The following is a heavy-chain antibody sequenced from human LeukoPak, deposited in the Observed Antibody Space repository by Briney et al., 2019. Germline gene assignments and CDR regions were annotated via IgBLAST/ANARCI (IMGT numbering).Heavy chain of an antibody. CDR2: IKSDGSSA. J-gene: IGHJ4*02. CDR1: GFTFSVYW. V-gene: IGHV3-74*03. D-gene: IGHD5-12*01. Sequence: GGSLRLSCAASGFTFSVYWMHWVRQAPGKGLVWVSLIKSDGSSAMYADSVKGRFSISRDNAKNTLYLQMSSLRAEDTAVYFCARELASAAFDYWGQGTPVTASS. CDR3: ARELASAAFDY.